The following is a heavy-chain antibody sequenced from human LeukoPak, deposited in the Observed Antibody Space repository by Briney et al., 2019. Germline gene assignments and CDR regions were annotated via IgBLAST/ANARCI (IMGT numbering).Heavy chain of an antibody. CDR1: GGSISSGSYY. J-gene: IGHJ4*02. CDR3: ARARMVRGVIIN. CDR2: IYTSGST. Sequence: SETLSLTCTVSGGSISSGSYYWSWIRQPAGKGLEWIGRIYTSGSTNYNPSLKSRVTISVDTSKNQFSLKLSSVTAADTAVYYCARARMVRGVIINWGQGTLVTVSS. V-gene: IGHV4-61*02. D-gene: IGHD3-10*01.